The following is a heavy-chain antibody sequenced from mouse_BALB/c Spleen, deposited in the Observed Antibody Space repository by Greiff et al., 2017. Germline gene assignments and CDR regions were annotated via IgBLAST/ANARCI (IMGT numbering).Heavy chain of an antibody. Sequence: EVKLVESGGDLVKPGGSLKLSCAASGFTFSSYGMSWVRQTPDKRLEWVATISSGGSYTYYPDSVKGRFTISRDNAKNTLYLQMSSLKSEDTAMYYCARDGNYEAMDYWGQGTSVTVSS. V-gene: IGHV5-6*02. CDR2: ISSGGSYT. D-gene: IGHD2-1*01. CDR3: ARDGNYEAMDY. CDR1: GFTFSSYG. J-gene: IGHJ4*01.